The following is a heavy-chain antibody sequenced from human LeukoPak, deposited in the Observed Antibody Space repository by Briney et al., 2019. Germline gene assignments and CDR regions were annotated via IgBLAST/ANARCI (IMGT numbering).Heavy chain of an antibody. CDR3: ARDHPNSSGWDY. Sequence: SETLSLTCTVSGGSISSYYWSWIRQPPGKGLEWIGYIYYSGSTNYNPSLKSRVTISVDTSKNQFSLKLSSVTAADTAVYYCARDHPNSSGWDYWGQGTLVTVSS. J-gene: IGHJ4*02. V-gene: IGHV4-59*01. CDR2: IYYSGST. D-gene: IGHD6-19*01. CDR1: GGSISSYY.